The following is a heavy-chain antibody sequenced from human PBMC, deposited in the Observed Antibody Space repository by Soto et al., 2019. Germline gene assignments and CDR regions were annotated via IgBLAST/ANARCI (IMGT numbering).Heavy chain of an antibody. V-gene: IGHV3-23*01. CDR1: GFTFTTYA. D-gene: IGHD3-10*01. CDR2: ISGSGLST. CDR3: AKDQGFGNLGAEYFHH. J-gene: IGHJ1*01. Sequence: EVQLLESGGGLVQRGGSLRLSCAASGFTFTTYAMNWVRQAPGKGLEWVSLISGSGLSTYYADSVKGRFTISRDHSKNTLYLQMNDLRAEDTAVYYCAKDQGFGNLGAEYFHHWGQGSLVTVSS.